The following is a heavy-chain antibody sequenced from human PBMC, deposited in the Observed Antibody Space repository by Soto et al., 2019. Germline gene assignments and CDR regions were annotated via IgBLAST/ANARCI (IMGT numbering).Heavy chain of an antibody. J-gene: IGHJ4*02. D-gene: IGHD3-10*01. V-gene: IGHV1-8*01. CDR1: GYTFTSYD. Sequence: QVQLVQSGAEVKKPGASVKVSCKASGYTFTSYDINWVRQATGQGLEWMGRMNPNSGNTGYAQKFQGRVTMTRNTSISPAYMELSSLRSEDTAVYYCARGGVFFFAAPTNPFDYWGQGTLVTVSS. CDR2: MNPNSGNT. CDR3: ARGGVFFFAAPTNPFDY.